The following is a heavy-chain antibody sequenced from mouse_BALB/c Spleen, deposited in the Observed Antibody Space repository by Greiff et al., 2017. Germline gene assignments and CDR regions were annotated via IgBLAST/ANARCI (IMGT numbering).Heavy chain of an antibody. J-gene: IGHJ2*01. V-gene: IGHV5-6-2*01. CDR2: INSNGGST. CDR3: ARRGTTAYYFDY. CDR1: GFTFSSYY. D-gene: IGHD1-2*01. Sequence: EVQVVESGGGLVKPGGSLKLSCAASGFTFSSYYMSWVRQTPEKRLELVAAINSNGGSTYYPDTVKGRFTISRDNAKNTLYLQMSSLKSEDTALYYCARRGTTAYYFDYWGQGTTLTVSS.